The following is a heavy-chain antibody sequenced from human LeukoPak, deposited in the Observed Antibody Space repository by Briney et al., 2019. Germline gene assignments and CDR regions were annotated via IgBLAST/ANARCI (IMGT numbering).Heavy chain of an antibody. CDR3: ARSGGIRAAAGDF. D-gene: IGHD6-13*01. CDR1: GGSISSGDYY. CDR2: IYTSGST. J-gene: IGHJ4*02. V-gene: IGHV4-61*02. Sequence: SETLSLTCTVSGGSISSGDYYWSWIRQPAGKGLEWIGRIYTSGSTNYNPSLKSRVTISVDTSKNQFSLKLSSVTAADTAVYYCARSGGIRAAAGDFWGQGTLVTVSS.